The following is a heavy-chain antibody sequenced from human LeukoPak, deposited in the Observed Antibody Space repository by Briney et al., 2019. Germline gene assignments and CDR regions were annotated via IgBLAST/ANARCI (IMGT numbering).Heavy chain of an antibody. CDR3: AKEGEEMAAFDY. CDR2: IKQDGSEK. CDR1: GFTFSSYW. D-gene: IGHD5-24*01. Sequence: GGSLRLSCAASGFTFSSYWMSWVRQAPGKGLEWVANIKQDGSEKYYVDSVKGRFTISRDNAKNSLYLQMNSLRTEDTALYYCAKEGEEMAAFDYWGQGTLVTVSS. J-gene: IGHJ4*02. V-gene: IGHV3-7*03.